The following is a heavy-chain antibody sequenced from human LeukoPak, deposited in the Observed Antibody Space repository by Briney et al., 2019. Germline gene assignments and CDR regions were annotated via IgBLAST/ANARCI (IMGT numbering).Heavy chain of an antibody. CDR1: GFTFSTYA. D-gene: IGHD3-22*01. J-gene: IGHJ4*02. CDR3: AKDRALYYDSTGSPDY. Sequence: PGGSLRLSCAASGFTFSTYAMHWVRQAPGKGLEWVAFIRYDGSNKYYADSVKGRFTISRDNSKNTLYLQMNSLRAEDTAVYYCAKDRALYYDSTGSPDYWGQGTLVTVSS. CDR2: IRYDGSNK. V-gene: IGHV3-30*02.